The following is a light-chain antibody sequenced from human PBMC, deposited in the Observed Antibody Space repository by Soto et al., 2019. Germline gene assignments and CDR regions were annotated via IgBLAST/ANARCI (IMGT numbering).Light chain of an antibody. J-gene: IGKJ1*01. CDR2: DVS. CDR1: QGVTTN. Sequence: EIIMTQSPGTLSVSPGERATLSCRAAQGVTTNFAWYQQKSGQSPRLLIYDVSNRATGVPARFSGSGSETDFTLTISRLEPEDFAVYYCQQYGSSGTFGQGTKVDIK. CDR3: QQYGSSGT. V-gene: IGKV3-20*01.